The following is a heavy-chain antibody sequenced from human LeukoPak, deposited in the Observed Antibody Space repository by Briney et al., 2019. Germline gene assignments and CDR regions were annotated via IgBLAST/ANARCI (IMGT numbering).Heavy chain of an antibody. J-gene: IGHJ4*02. CDR3: AKAHLRFSHSVFPLGY. Sequence: PGGSLRLSCGASGYPLSSCHMRGVRGARGKGREGVCAISGSGGSTYYADSVKGRFTISRDNSKNTPYLQMNSLRAEDTAVYYCAKAHLRFSHSVFPLGYWGQGTRVTVSS. CDR1: GYPLSSCH. CDR2: ISGSGGST. D-gene: IGHD3-3*01. V-gene: IGHV3-23*01.